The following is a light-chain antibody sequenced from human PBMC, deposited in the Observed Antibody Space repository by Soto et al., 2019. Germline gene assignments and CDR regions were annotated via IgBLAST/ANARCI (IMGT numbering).Light chain of an antibody. J-gene: IGKJ3*01. CDR3: QHRSNWPL. CDR2: DAS. Sequence: EIVLTQSPATLSLSPGERATLSCRASQSISSYLGWYQQKPGQAPRLLIYDASNRATGIPARFSGSGSGTDLTLTISSLEPEDFEVYYCQHRSNWPLFGPGNRVEIK. V-gene: IGKV3-11*01. CDR1: QSISSY.